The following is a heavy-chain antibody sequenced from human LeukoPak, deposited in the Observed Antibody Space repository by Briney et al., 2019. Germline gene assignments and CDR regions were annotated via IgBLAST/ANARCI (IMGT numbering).Heavy chain of an antibody. J-gene: IGHJ4*02. CDR1: GFIFSDYY. CDR2: ISSGSRII. Sequence: GGSLRLSCAASGFIFSDYYMSWIRQAPGKGLEWVSYISSGSRIIYYADSVKGRFTISRDNAKNSLYLQMDSLRAEDTAVYYCARAEEDFFDSWGQGTLVTVSS. V-gene: IGHV3-11*01. CDR3: ARAEEDFFDS.